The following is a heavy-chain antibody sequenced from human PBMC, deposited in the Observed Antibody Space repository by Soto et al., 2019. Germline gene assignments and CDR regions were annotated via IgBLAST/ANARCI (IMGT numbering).Heavy chain of an antibody. V-gene: IGHV3-30*03. J-gene: IGHJ4*02. CDR1: GFPFSSYG. D-gene: IGHD3-10*01. Sequence: QVQLVESGGGVVQPGRSLRLSCAASGFPFSSYGMHWVREAPGKGLEWVAVISYDGCNKYYADSVKGRFTISRDNSASTLYLQMNSLRPEDTALYYCVGGQYYFDYRGQGTLVTVSP. CDR3: VGGQYYFDY. CDR2: ISYDGCNK.